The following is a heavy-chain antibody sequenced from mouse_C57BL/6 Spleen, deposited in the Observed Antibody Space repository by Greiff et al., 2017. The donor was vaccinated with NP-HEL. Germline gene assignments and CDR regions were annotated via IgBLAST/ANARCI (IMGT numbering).Heavy chain of an antibody. CDR3: ARHSELLGHAMDY. D-gene: IGHD4-1*01. J-gene: IGHJ4*01. CDR1: GFTFSDYY. Sequence: EVHLVESGGGLVQPGGSLKLSCAASGFTFSDYYMYWVRQTPEKRLEWVAYISNGGGSTYYPDTVKGRFTISRDNAKNTLYLQMSRLKSEDTAMYYCARHSELLGHAMDYWGQGTSVTVSS. V-gene: IGHV5-12*01. CDR2: ISNGGGST.